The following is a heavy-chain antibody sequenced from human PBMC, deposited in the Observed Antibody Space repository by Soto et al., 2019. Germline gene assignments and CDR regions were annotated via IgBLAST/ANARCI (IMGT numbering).Heavy chain of an antibody. J-gene: IGHJ4*02. Sequence: GGSLRLSCAASGFTFDDYAMHWVRQAPGKGLEWVSGISWNSGSIGYADSVKGRFTISRDNAKNSLYLQMNSLRAEDTALYYCAKAHSYDYWGQGTLVTVSS. D-gene: IGHD1-26*01. CDR2: ISWNSGSI. CDR3: AKAHSYDY. V-gene: IGHV3-9*01. CDR1: GFTFDDYA.